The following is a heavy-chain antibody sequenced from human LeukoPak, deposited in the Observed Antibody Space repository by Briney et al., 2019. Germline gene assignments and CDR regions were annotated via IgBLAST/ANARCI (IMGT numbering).Heavy chain of an antibody. V-gene: IGHV3-23*01. CDR1: GFSLSSFA. CDR3: ARGQEFDDGVFDS. CDR2: ICSNGTTA. J-gene: IGHJ4*02. D-gene: IGHD1-1*01. Sequence: PGGSLRLSCAASGFSLSSFAMTWVRQAPGKGLEWVSTICSNGTTAYNADSVKGRFTISRDNSKNTVYLQMSSLRVEDTAIYYCARGQEFDDGVFDSWGQGTMVTVSS.